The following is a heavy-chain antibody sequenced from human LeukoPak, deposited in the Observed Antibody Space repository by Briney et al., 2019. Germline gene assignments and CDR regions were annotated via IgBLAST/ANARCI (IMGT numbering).Heavy chain of an antibody. D-gene: IGHD6-6*01. V-gene: IGHV4-59*08. J-gene: IGHJ6*03. CDR3: ARWYSSSSYYYYYYMDV. Sequence: SETLSLTCTVSGGSISSYYWSWIRQPPGKGLEWIGYSYYSGSTNYNPSLKSRVTISVDTSKNQFSLKLSSVTAADTAVYYCARWYSSSSYYYYYYMDVWGKGTTVTVSS. CDR2: SYYSGST. CDR1: GGSISSYY.